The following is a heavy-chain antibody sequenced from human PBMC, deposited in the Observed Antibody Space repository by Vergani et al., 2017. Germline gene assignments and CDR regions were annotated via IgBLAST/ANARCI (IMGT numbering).Heavy chain of an antibody. CDR1: GYSISSGYY. CDR2: INHSGST. D-gene: IGHD4-17*01. J-gene: IGHJ4*02. V-gene: IGHV4-38-2*01. CDR3: AKTAETTVTAAVDY. Sequence: QVQLQESGPGLVKPSETLSLTCAVSGYSISSGYYWGWIRQPPGKGLEWIGSINHSGSTYYNPSLKSRVTISVDTSKNQFSLKLSSVTAADTAVYYCAKTAETTVTAAVDYWGQGTLVTVSS.